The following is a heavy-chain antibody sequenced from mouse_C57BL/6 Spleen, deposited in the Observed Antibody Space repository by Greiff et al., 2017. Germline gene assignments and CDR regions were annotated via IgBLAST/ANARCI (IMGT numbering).Heavy chain of an antibody. CDR3: AREGIYYDYDTFAY. CDR1: GYTFTSYW. D-gene: IGHD2-4*01. Sequence: QVQLQQPGTELVKPGASVKLSCKASGYTFTSYWMHWVKQRPGQGLEWIGNINPSNGGTNYNEQFKSKATLTVDKSSSTAYMQLRSLTSEDSAVYYCAREGIYYDYDTFAYWGQGTLVTVSA. J-gene: IGHJ3*01. V-gene: IGHV1-53*01. CDR2: INPSNGGT.